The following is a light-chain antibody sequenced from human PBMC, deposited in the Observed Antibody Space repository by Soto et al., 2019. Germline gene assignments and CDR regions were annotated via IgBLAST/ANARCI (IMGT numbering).Light chain of an antibody. J-gene: IGKJ5*01. CDR1: QSVSNN. CDR3: QQYNNWPPA. CDR2: GAS. V-gene: IGKV3-15*01. Sequence: EIVMTQSPATLSVPPGERATLSCRASQSVSNNLAWYQQKPGQAPRLLIYGASTRATGIPARFSGSGSGTEFTLTISSLQSEDFAVYYCQQYNNWPPAFGQGTRLEIK.